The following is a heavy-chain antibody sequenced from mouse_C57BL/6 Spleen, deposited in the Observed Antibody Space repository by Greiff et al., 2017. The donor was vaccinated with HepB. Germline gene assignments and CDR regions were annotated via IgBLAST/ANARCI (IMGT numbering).Heavy chain of an antibody. CDR2: IYPGSGST. V-gene: IGHV1-55*01. J-gene: IGHJ4*01. CDR1: GYTFTSYW. CDR3: ARCNYRYAMDY. D-gene: IGHD2-1*01. Sequence: VQLQQSGAELVKPGASVKMSCKASGYTFTSYWITWVKQRPGQGLEWIGDIYPGSGSTNYNEKFKSKATLTVDTSSSTAYMQLSSLTSEDSAVYYGARCNYRYAMDYWGQGTSVTVSS.